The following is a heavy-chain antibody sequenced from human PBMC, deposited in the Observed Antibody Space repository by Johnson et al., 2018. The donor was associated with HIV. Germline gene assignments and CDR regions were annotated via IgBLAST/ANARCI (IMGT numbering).Heavy chain of an antibody. V-gene: IGHV3-30*03. CDR1: GFTFSSYG. D-gene: IGHD2/OR15-2a*01. CDR2: ISFDGSNK. Sequence: QVQLVESGGGVVQAGRSLRLSCAASGFTFSSYGMHWVRQAPGKGLEWVAVISFDGSNKYYGDFVKGRFSISRDNSKNTLYLQMNSLGAEDTAGYYCARAGAGFYGAFDMWGQGTMVTVSS. CDR3: ARAGAGFYGAFDM. J-gene: IGHJ3*02.